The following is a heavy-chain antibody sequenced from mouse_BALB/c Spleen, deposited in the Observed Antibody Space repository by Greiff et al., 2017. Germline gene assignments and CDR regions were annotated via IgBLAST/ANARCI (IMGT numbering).Heavy chain of an antibody. D-gene: IGHD1-2*01. CDR1: GYTFTSYT. V-gene: IGHV1-4*02. Sequence: VKLQESAAELARPGASVKMSCKASGYTFTSYTMHWVKQRPGQGLEWIGYINPSSGYTEYNQKFKDKTTLTADKSSSTAYMQLSSLTSEDSAVYYCAADPLLRLWFAYWGQGTLVTVSA. CDR2: INPSSGYT. J-gene: IGHJ3*01. CDR3: AADPLLRLWFAY.